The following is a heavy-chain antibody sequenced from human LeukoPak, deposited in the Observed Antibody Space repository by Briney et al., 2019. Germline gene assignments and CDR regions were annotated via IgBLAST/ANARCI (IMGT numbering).Heavy chain of an antibody. J-gene: IGHJ4*02. Sequence: ASVKVSCKASGGTFSSYAISWVRQAPGQGLEWMGRIIPILGIANYAQKFQGRVTMTRDTSTSTVYMELSSLRSEDTAVYYCARAGHIVVVTATPPPSDYWGQGTLVTVSS. CDR1: GGTFSSYA. D-gene: IGHD2-21*02. CDR3: ARAGHIVVVTATPPPSDY. CDR2: IIPILGIA. V-gene: IGHV1-69*04.